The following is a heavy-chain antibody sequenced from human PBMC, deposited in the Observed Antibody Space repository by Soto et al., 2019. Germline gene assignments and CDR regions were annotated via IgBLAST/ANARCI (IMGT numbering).Heavy chain of an antibody. D-gene: IGHD4-17*01. CDR2: INSIGTYT. Sequence: VQMVESGGGLVKPGGSLRLSCAASGFTFSDSYMSWIRQAPGKGLEWLSYINSIGTYTKYADSVKGRFTISRDNARNSRYLQMNSLRDDETAVYYCARNYGGNSGVNNWGQGTLVTVSS. J-gene: IGHJ4*02. V-gene: IGHV3-11*05. CDR3: ARNYGGNSGVNN. CDR1: GFTFSDSY.